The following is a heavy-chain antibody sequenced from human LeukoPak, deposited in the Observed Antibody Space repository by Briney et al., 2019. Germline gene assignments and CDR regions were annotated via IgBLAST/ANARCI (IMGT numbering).Heavy chain of an antibody. V-gene: IGHV4-61*09. CDR2: IYTSGST. Sequence: SQTLSLTCTVSGGSISSGSFYWSWIRQPAGKRLEWIGQIYTSGSTNYNPSLRSRVTISLDTSKSQFSLKLSSVTAADTAVYYCTRGGGGSGSYYDYYFDFWGQGTLVAVSS. D-gene: IGHD3-10*01. J-gene: IGHJ4*02. CDR1: GGSISSGSFY. CDR3: TRGGGGSGSYYDYYFDF.